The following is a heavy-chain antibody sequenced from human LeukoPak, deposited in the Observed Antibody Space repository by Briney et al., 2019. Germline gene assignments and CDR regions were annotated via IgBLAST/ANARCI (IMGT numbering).Heavy chain of an antibody. CDR2: ISSSSSYI. CDR1: GFSFSSYA. CDR3: ARDRVLRYFDWLYAFDI. Sequence: GGSLRLSCAASGFSFSSYAMNWVRQAPGKGLEWVSSISSSSSYIYYADSVKGRFTISRDNAKNSLYLQMNSLRAEDTAVYYCARDRVLRYFDWLYAFDIWGQGTMVTVSS. J-gene: IGHJ3*02. V-gene: IGHV3-21*01. D-gene: IGHD3-9*01.